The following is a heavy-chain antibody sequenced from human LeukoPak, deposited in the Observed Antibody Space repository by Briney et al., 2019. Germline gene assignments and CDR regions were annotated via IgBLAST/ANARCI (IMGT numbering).Heavy chain of an antibody. CDR3: AKGWGDSGYDFIDY. CDR1: GFIFSDHG. Sequence: GGSLRLSCAASGFIFSDHGMSWVRQAPGKGLEWVSAISGSGDSTYYADSVKGRFTISRDNSKNTLYLQMNSLRAEDTAVYYCAKGWGDSGYDFIDYWGQGTLVTVSS. V-gene: IGHV3-23*01. D-gene: IGHD5-12*01. CDR2: ISGSGDST. J-gene: IGHJ4*02.